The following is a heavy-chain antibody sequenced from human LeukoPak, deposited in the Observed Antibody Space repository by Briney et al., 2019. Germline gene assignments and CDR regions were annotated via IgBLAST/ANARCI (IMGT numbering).Heavy chain of an antibody. J-gene: IGHJ4*02. CDR2: IDPSDSYT. Sequence: PGESLKISCKASGYSFTRYWISWVRQMPGKGLEWMGRIDPSDSYTNYSPSFQGHVTISADKSISTAYLQWRGLKASDTAIYYCARTYSSGWAFFDYWGQGNMVTVSS. CDR3: ARTYSSGWAFFDY. V-gene: IGHV5-10-1*01. CDR1: GYSFTRYW. D-gene: IGHD6-19*01.